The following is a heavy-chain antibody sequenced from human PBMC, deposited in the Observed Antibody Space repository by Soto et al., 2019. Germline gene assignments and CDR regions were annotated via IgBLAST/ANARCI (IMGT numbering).Heavy chain of an antibody. CDR3: ARHGGYSIAARSRGSFDP. CDR1: GGTFSSYA. J-gene: IGHJ5*02. CDR2: IIPIFGTA. D-gene: IGHD6-6*01. V-gene: IGHV1-69*13. Sequence: GASVKVSCKASGGTFSSYAISWVRQAPGQGLEWMGGIIPIFGTANYAQKFQGRVTITADESTSTAYMELSSLRSEDTAVYYCARHGGYSIAARSRGSFDPWGQGTLVTVSS.